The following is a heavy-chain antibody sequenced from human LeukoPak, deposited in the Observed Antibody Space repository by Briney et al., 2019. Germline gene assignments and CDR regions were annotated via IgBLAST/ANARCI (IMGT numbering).Heavy chain of an antibody. J-gene: IGHJ4*02. CDR2: ISDSGVTA. CDR3: ANLNAPYWGNFDY. CDR1: GVTFSNYA. V-gene: IGHV3-23*01. D-gene: IGHD3-16*01. Sequence: PGGSLRLSCAASGVTFSNYAMSWVRQAPGQGLDWVSAISDSGVTAYYADSVKGRFTISRDNSKSTLYLQMNSLRAEDTAVYYCANLNAPYWGNFDYWGQGTLVTVSS.